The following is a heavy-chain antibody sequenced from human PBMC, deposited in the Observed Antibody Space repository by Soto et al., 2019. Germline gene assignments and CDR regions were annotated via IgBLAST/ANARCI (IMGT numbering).Heavy chain of an antibody. CDR2: IYYSGST. CDR3: ARESSRANYFDY. V-gene: IGHV4-59*01. J-gene: IGHJ4*02. D-gene: IGHD6-13*01. CDR1: GGSISSYY. Sequence: SETLSLTCTVSGGSISSYYWSWIRQPPGKGLEWIGYIYYSGSTNYNPSLESRVTISVDTSKNQFSLKLSSVTAADTAVYYCARESSRANYFDYWGQGTLVTVSS.